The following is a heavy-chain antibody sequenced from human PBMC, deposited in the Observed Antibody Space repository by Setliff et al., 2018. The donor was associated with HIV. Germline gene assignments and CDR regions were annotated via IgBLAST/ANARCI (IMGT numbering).Heavy chain of an antibody. D-gene: IGHD6-13*01. Sequence: KPSETLSLTCSVSGGSISSGDYYWGWIRQPPGKGLEWIGYTYHSGSTYYNPSLKSRVIISVDTSKNQFSLKLSSVTAADTAVYYCARVATAGENFDHWGQGTLVTVSS. CDR3: ARVATAGENFDH. CDR1: GGSISSGDYY. V-gene: IGHV4-30-4*08. J-gene: IGHJ4*02. CDR2: TYHSGST.